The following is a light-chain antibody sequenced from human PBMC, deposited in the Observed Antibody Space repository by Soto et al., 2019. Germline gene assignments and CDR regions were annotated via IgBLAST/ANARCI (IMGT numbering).Light chain of an antibody. CDR1: QSINTY. CDR2: AAF. Sequence: DIQMTQSPSSLSASVGDRVTITCRASQSINTYLNWYQQKPGKAPKLLIFAAFSLKSGVPSRFSGSGSGTDFTLTSNSLQLEDFATYYCQQTYSDPTFGGGTKVEIK. J-gene: IGKJ4*01. CDR3: QQTYSDPT. V-gene: IGKV1-39*01.